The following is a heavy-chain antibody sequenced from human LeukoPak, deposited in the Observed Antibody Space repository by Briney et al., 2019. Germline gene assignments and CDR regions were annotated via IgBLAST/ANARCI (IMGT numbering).Heavy chain of an antibody. CDR3: ARETDDILTGYSYFDC. D-gene: IGHD3-9*01. V-gene: IGHV3-7*01. J-gene: IGHJ4*02. CDR2: IKQDGGEK. CDR1: GFTFSSDS. Sequence: GGSLRLSCAASGFTFSSDSMNWVRQAPGKGLEWVANIKQDGGEKYYVDSVKGRFTISRDNAKNSLYLQMNSLRAEDTAVYYCARETDDILTGYSYFDCWGQGTLVTVSS.